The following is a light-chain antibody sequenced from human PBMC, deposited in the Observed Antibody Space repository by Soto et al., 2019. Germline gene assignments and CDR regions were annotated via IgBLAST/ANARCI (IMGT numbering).Light chain of an antibody. V-gene: IGKV3-20*01. Sequence: EIVLTQSPGTLSLSPGERATLSCRASLSVSSSYFAWYQQKPGQAPRLLIYGVSSRATGIPDRFSGSGSGTDFTVTISRLEPEDFAVYYCQQYGSSQWTFGQGTKVEIK. CDR3: QQYGSSQWT. J-gene: IGKJ1*01. CDR1: LSVSSSY. CDR2: GVS.